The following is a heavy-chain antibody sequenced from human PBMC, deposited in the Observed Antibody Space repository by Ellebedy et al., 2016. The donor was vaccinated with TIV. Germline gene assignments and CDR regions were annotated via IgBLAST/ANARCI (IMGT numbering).Heavy chain of an antibody. CDR3: ARLYCSSTSCYLGWGIEYYYYGMDV. Sequence: SVKVSXXASGGTFSSYAISWVRQAPGQGLEWMGGIIPIFGTANYAQKFQGRVTITADKSTSTAYMELSSLRSEDTAVYYCARLYCSSTSCYLGWGIEYYYYGMDVWGQGTTVTVSS. V-gene: IGHV1-69*06. J-gene: IGHJ6*02. CDR2: IIPIFGTA. CDR1: GGTFSSYA. D-gene: IGHD2-2*01.